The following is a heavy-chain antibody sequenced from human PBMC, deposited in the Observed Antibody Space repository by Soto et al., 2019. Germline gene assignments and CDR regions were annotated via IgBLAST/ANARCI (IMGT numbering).Heavy chain of an antibody. J-gene: IGHJ4*02. Sequence: EVQLVKSGAEVKKPGESLKISCKGSGYSFTNYWIGWVRQMPGKGLEWMGIIYPADSETRYGPSFQGQVTISADKSISTAYLQWSSLKASDTAMYYCARQEMAKSDFDYWGQGTLVTVSS. CDR2: IYPADSET. D-gene: IGHD5-12*01. CDR3: ARQEMAKSDFDY. V-gene: IGHV5-51*01. CDR1: GYSFTNYW.